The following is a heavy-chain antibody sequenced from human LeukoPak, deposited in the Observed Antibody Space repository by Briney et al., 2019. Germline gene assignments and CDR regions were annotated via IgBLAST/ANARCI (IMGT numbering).Heavy chain of an antibody. V-gene: IGHV3-53*01. D-gene: IGHD1-7*01. CDR2: IYSGGST. Sequence: GGSLRLSCAASGFTVSSNYMSWVRQAPGKGLEWASVIYSGGSTYYADSVKGRFTISRDNSQNTVYLQMNSLRAEDTTVYYCARGKWNYPFDYWGQGTLVTVSS. CDR3: ARGKWNYPFDY. CDR1: GFTVSSNY. J-gene: IGHJ4*02.